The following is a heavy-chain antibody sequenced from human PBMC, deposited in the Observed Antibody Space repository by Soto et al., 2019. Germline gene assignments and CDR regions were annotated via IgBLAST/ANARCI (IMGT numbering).Heavy chain of an antibody. CDR1: GGSISSGSYY. V-gene: IGHV4-39*01. CDR3: ARHGYSYGSNWFDP. D-gene: IGHD5-18*01. Sequence: SETLSLTCTVSGGSISSGSYYWVWIRHPPGKGLEWIGSIYYSGSTYYNPSLKSRVTISVDTSTNHFSLKLSSVTAADTAVYYCARHGYSYGSNWFDPWGQGTLVTVSS. J-gene: IGHJ5*02. CDR2: IYYSGST.